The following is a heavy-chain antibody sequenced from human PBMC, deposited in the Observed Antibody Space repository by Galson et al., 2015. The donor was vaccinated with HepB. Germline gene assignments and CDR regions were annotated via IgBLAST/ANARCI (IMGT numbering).Heavy chain of an antibody. CDR3: AKDGVYCSGGSCYGGFDY. D-gene: IGHD2-15*01. Sequence: SLRLSCAASGFTFSSYAMSWVRQAPGKGLEWVSAISGSGGSTYYADSVKGRFTISRDNSKNTLYLQMNSLRAEDTAVYYCAKDGVYCSGGSCYGGFDYWGQGTLVTVSS. CDR1: GFTFSSYA. CDR2: ISGSGGST. V-gene: IGHV3-23*01. J-gene: IGHJ4*02.